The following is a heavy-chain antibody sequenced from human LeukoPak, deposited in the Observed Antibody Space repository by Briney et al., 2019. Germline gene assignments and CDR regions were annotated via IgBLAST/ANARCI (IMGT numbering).Heavy chain of an antibody. Sequence: PSETLSLTCAVYGGSFSGYYWSWLRQPPGKGLEWIGEINHSGSTNYNPSLKSRVTISVDTSKNQFSLKLSSVTAADTAVYYCARHGKGSDYVWGSYRSYYFDYWGQGALVTVSS. J-gene: IGHJ4*02. CDR2: INHSGST. V-gene: IGHV4-34*01. D-gene: IGHD3-16*02. CDR1: GGSFSGYY. CDR3: ARHGKGSDYVWGSYRSYYFDY.